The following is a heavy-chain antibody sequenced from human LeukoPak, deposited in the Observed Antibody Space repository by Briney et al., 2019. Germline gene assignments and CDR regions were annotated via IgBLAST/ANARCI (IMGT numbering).Heavy chain of an antibody. Sequence: ASVKVSCKASGYTFTGYYMHWVRQAPGQGLEWMGWINPNSGGTNYAQKFQGRVTMTMDTSISTAYMELSRLRSDDTAVYYCASSRTGYCSGGSCYGWFDPWGQGTLVTVSS. CDR2: INPNSGGT. V-gene: IGHV1-2*02. CDR3: ASSRTGYCSGGSCYGWFDP. D-gene: IGHD2-15*01. CDR1: GYTFTGYY. J-gene: IGHJ5*02.